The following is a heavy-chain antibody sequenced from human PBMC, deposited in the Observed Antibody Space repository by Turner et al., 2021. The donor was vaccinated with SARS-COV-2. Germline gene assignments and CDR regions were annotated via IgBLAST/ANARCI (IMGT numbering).Heavy chain of an antibody. J-gene: IGHJ6*02. CDR2: AYYKGNT. CDR3: ACHRVGATIYYDYGMDV. V-gene: IGHV4-39*01. CDR1: GGSVRSSSYY. D-gene: IGHD1-26*01. Sequence: QLQLQESGPGLMKSSETLSLTCTVSGGSVRSSSYYWGWIRQPPGKGLEWIGNAYYKGNTYYNPSLKSRVTISVDTSKNQFSLNLNSVTAADTAMYYCACHRVGATIYYDYGMDVWGQGATVTVSS.